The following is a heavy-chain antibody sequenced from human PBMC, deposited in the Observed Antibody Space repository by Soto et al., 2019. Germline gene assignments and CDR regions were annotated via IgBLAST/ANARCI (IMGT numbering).Heavy chain of an antibody. CDR2: VYYSGST. CDR1: GASINSYY. D-gene: IGHD2-2*01. V-gene: IGHV4-59*01. CDR3: ARGVDGHTTSFFDY. Sequence: QVQLQESGPGLVKPSETLSLTCTVSGASINSYYWSWIRQPPGKGLEWIGYVYYSGSTNYNPSLRSRLTMSVDTSKNQFSLKLSSVTAADTAVYYCARGVDGHTTSFFDYWGRGTLVTVSS. J-gene: IGHJ4*02.